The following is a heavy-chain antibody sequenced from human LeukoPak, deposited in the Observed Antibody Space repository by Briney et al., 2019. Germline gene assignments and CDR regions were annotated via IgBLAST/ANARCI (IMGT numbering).Heavy chain of an antibody. Sequence: SETLSLTCSVSGDSIGNNYWNWIRQPAGKGLEWIGRIHSSGSTNYNPSVKSRVTISVDKSKNQFSLNLGSVTAADTAVYYCARGSSLGYWGQGTLVTVSS. CDR1: GDSIGNNY. V-gene: IGHV4-4*07. CDR3: ARGSSLGY. D-gene: IGHD3-10*01. CDR2: IHSSGST. J-gene: IGHJ4*02.